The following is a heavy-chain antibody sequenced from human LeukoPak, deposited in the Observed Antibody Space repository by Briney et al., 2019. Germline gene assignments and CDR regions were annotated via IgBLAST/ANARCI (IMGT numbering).Heavy chain of an antibody. J-gene: IGHJ4*02. CDR1: EFTVSSNY. V-gene: IGHV3-20*04. D-gene: IGHD1-26*01. CDR3: ARGEWDLRD. Sequence: SGGSLRLSCAASEFTVSSNYMSWVRQVPGKGLEWVSGINWNGGSTGYVDSVKGRFTISRDNAKNVLFLQMNNLRAEDTAFYYCARGEWDLRDWGQGTLVIVSS. CDR2: INWNGGST.